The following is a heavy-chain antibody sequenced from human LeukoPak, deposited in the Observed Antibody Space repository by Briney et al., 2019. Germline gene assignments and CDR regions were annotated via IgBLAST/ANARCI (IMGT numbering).Heavy chain of an antibody. CDR2: INWNGGST. Sequence: GGSLRLSCAASGFSFSSYWMSWVRQAPGKGLEWVSGINWNGGSTGYADSVKGRFTISRDNAKNSLYLQMNSLRAEDTALYYCARMSDYYGSGSQYFDYWGQGTLVTVSS. D-gene: IGHD3-10*01. CDR3: ARMSDYYGSGSQYFDY. V-gene: IGHV3-20*04. J-gene: IGHJ4*02. CDR1: GFSFSSYW.